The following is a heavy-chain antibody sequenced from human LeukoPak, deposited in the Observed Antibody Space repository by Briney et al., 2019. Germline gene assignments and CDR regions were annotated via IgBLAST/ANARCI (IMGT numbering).Heavy chain of an antibody. J-gene: IGHJ4*02. V-gene: IGHV3-23*01. CDR2: ISDSCGST. CDR3: AKDLKLTTAPSG. Sequence: PGGSLRLSCAASGFTFSSYAMSWVRQAPGKGLEGVSGISDSCGSTYYADSAKGRFTIPRDNSKNTLYLQMNRLRAEDTAVYYGAKDLKLTTAPSGWGQGTLVTVSS. D-gene: IGHD4-17*01. CDR1: GFTFSSYA.